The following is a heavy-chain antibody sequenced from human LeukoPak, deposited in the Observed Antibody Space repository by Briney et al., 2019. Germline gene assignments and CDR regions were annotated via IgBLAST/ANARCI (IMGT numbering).Heavy chain of an antibody. CDR2: ITSSSTYI. V-gene: IGHV3-21*01. CDR3: GRGRDYDAFDI. CDR1: GFTFSSHN. Sequence: TGGSLRLSCAASGFTFSSHNMNWVRQAPGKGLEWVSSITSSSTYIYYADSVKGRFTISRDNAENSLYLQMNGLRAEDTAVYYCGRGRDYDAFDIWGQGTMVTVSS. J-gene: IGHJ3*02. D-gene: IGHD4-17*01.